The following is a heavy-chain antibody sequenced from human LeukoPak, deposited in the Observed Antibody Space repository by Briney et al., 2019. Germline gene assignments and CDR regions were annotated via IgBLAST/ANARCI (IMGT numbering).Heavy chain of an antibody. Sequence: GGSLRLSCAASGFTFSGYGMHWVRQAPGKGLEWVAVISYDGSNKYYADSVKGRFTISRDNSKNTLYLQMNSLGAEDTAVYYCAKDGEMATINYWGQGTLVTASS. V-gene: IGHV3-30*18. CDR1: GFTFSGYG. CDR3: AKDGEMATINY. CDR2: ISYDGSNK. J-gene: IGHJ4*02. D-gene: IGHD5-24*01.